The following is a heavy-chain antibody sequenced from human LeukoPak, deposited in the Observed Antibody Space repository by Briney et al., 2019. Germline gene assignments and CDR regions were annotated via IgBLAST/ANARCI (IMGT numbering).Heavy chain of an antibody. Sequence: GGSLRLSCAASGFTFSSYAMSWVRQAPGKGLEWVSAISGSDSSTHYADSVKGRFTISRDNSKNTLYLQMNSLRAEDTAVHYCAKSDYYDSSGYYYGSDYWGQGTLVTVSS. D-gene: IGHD3-22*01. CDR1: GFTFSSYA. V-gene: IGHV3-23*01. CDR3: AKSDYYDSSGYYYGSDY. CDR2: ISGSDSST. J-gene: IGHJ4*02.